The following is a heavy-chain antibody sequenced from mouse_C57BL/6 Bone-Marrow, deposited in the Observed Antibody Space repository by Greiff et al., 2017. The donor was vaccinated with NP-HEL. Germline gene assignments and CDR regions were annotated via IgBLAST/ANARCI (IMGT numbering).Heavy chain of an antibody. CDR3: ARESYYGSSFLYYDMDY. V-gene: IGHV1-82*01. CDR2: IYPGDGDT. J-gene: IGHJ4*01. Sequence: VQLQQSGPELVKPGASVKISCKASGYAFSSSWMNWVKQRPGKGLEWIGRIYPGDGDTNYNGKFKGKATLTADKSSSTAYMQLSSLTSEDSAVYFCARESYYGSSFLYYDMDYWGQGTSVTVSS. CDR1: GYAFSSSW. D-gene: IGHD1-1*01.